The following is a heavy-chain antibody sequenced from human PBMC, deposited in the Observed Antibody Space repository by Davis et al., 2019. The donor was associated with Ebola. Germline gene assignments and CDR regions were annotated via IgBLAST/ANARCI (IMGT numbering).Heavy chain of an antibody. V-gene: IGHV1-2*02. CDR1: GYTFTAYF. CDR3: ARGRLLGFGELGDGPFDY. J-gene: IGHJ4*02. Sequence: ASVKVSCKASGYTFTAYFMHWVRQAPGQGLAWMGWIYPNSGGTKFAQKFQGRVTMTRDTSISTAYMELSRLRADDTAVYYCARGRLLGFGELGDGPFDYWGQGTLVTVSA. CDR2: IYPNSGGT. D-gene: IGHD3-10*01.